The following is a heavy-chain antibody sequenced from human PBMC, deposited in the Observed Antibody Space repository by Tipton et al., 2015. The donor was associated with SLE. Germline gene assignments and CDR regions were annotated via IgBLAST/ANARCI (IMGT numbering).Heavy chain of an antibody. CDR1: GGSISSGGYY. CDR2: IYYSGST. D-gene: IGHD3-10*01. Sequence: TLSLTCTVSGGSISSGGYYWSWIRQHPGKGREWIGYIYYSGSTYYNPSLQSRVTISVDTSKNQFSLKLSSVTAADTAVYYCARDTAHYGSGDGAFDIWGQGTMVTVSS. J-gene: IGHJ3*02. V-gene: IGHV4-31*03. CDR3: ARDTAHYGSGDGAFDI.